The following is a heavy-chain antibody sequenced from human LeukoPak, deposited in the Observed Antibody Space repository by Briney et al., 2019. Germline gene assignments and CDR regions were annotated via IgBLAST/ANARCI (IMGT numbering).Heavy chain of an antibody. J-gene: IGHJ4*02. CDR3: ARAKYSGTYGGFDY. CDR1: GYTFTSYA. V-gene: IGHV7-4-1*02. Sequence: ASVKVSCKASGYTFTSYAMDWVRQAPGQGLEWMGWINTNTGNPTYAQGFTGRFVFSLDTSISTAYLQISSLKAEDTAVYYCARAKYSGTYGGFDYWGQGTLVTVSS. D-gene: IGHD1-26*01. CDR2: INTNTGNP.